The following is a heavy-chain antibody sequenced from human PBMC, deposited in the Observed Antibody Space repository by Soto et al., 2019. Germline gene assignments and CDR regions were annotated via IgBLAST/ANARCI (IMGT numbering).Heavy chain of an antibody. V-gene: IGHV1-69*02. D-gene: IGHD3-10*01. J-gene: IGHJ4*02. Sequence: QVQLVQSGAEVKRPGSSVKVSCKASGDTFNFYSINWVRQAPGLGLEGMGRVNPIVSMSNYTQKFQGRVTMTADKSTSTAYMELSSLRSEDTAIYCASSYGSGYRAFDYWGQGALVTVSS. CDR2: VNPIVSMS. CDR1: GDTFNFYS. CDR3: ASSYGSGYRAFDY.